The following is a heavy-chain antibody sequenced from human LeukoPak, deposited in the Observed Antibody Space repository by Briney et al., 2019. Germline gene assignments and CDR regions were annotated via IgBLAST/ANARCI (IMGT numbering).Heavy chain of an antibody. CDR1: GFTFSNYW. Sequence: GGSLRLSCAASGFTFSNYWMHWVRQVPGKGLVWVSRINTDESRTNYADSVEGRFTISRDNAKNTLYLQMNSLRAEDTAVYYCARAARGVVVPAAYVDYWGQGTLVTVSS. J-gene: IGHJ4*02. D-gene: IGHD2-2*01. CDR3: ARAARGVVVPAAYVDY. CDR2: INTDESRT. V-gene: IGHV3-74*01.